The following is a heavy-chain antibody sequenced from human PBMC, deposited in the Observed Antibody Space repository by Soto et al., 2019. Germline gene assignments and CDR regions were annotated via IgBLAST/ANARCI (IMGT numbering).Heavy chain of an antibody. J-gene: IGHJ5*02. V-gene: IGHV3-23*01. D-gene: IGHD6-25*01. CDR2: ISGNGGGT. CDR3: AKEIAATFDP. Sequence: GGALRLSCAASGFTFSTYAMSWVRQAPGKGLEWVSSISGNGGGTYYADSVKGRFTISRDNSKNTLYLQMNSLRAEDTDIYYCAKEIAATFDPWGQGTLVTVSS. CDR1: GFTFSTYA.